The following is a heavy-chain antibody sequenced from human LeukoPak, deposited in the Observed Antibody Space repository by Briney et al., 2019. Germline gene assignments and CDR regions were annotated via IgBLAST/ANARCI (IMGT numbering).Heavy chain of an antibody. CDR3: AKGGHRYSSSWYVVDY. CDR2: MNPNSGNT. Sequence: ASVKVSCKASGYTFTSYDINWVRQATGQGLEWMGWMNPNSGNTGYAQKFQGRVTMTRNTSISTAYMELSSLRSEDTAVYYCAKGGHRYSSSWYVVDYWGQGTLVTVSS. J-gene: IGHJ4*02. D-gene: IGHD6-13*01. CDR1: GYTFTSYD. V-gene: IGHV1-8*01.